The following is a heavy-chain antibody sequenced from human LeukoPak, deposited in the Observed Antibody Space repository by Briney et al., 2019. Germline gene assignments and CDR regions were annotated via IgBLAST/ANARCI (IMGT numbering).Heavy chain of an antibody. Sequence: PGRSLRLSCAASGLTFSSYGMHWVRQAPGKGLEWVAVISYDGSDKYYADSVKGRFTISRDNSKNTLYLQMSSLRTEDTAVYYCGREKCSGGTCYSTVDYWGQGTLVTVSS. V-gene: IGHV3-30*03. CDR2: ISYDGSDK. D-gene: IGHD2-15*01. J-gene: IGHJ4*02. CDR1: GLTFSSYG. CDR3: GREKCSGGTCYSTVDY.